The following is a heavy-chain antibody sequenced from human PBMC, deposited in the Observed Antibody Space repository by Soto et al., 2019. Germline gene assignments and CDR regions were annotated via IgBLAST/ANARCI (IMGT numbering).Heavy chain of an antibody. V-gene: IGHV4-61*08. J-gene: IGHJ4*02. D-gene: IGHD4-17*01. Sequence: SEILSLTCTFSGFSISSGGYYWSWIRQPPGKGLEWIGYIYYSGSTNYNPSLKSRVTISVDTSKNQFSLKLSSVTAADTAVYYCARAYGDYVFDYWGQGTLVTVSS. CDR1: GFSISSGGYY. CDR3: ARAYGDYVFDY. CDR2: IYYSGST.